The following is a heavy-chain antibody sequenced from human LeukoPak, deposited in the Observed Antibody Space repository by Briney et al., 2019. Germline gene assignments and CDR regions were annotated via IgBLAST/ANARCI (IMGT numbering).Heavy chain of an antibody. D-gene: IGHD1-20*01. Sequence: GGSLRLSCAASGFTVSSNYVSWVRQAPGMGLEWVSVIYSGGSTYYADSVKGRFTISRDNSKNTLYLQMNSLRAEDTAVYYCARAYNWNDVGFDYWGQGTLVTVSS. CDR2: IYSGGST. V-gene: IGHV3-53*01. CDR3: ARAYNWNDVGFDY. CDR1: GFTVSSNY. J-gene: IGHJ4*02.